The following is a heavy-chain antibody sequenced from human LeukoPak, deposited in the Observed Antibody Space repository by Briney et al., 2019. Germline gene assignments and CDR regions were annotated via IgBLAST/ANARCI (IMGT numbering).Heavy chain of an antibody. D-gene: IGHD2-15*01. Sequence: SETLSLTCTVSGGSIINSYYYWSWIRQPPGKGLEWIGYIYYSGGTYYDPSLKSRVSVSVDTSKNRFSLKLSSVTAADTTVYYCARAPAATNWFDPWGQGTLVTVSS. CDR3: ARAPAATNWFDP. CDR1: GGSIINSYYY. V-gene: IGHV4-30-4*08. J-gene: IGHJ5*02. CDR2: IYYSGGT.